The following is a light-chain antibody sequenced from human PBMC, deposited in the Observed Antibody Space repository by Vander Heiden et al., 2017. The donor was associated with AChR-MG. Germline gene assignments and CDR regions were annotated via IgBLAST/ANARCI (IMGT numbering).Light chain of an antibody. Sequence: SYELTQPPSVSVSPGQTASITCSGDYFRDKYASWYQQRPGQSPVLVIYQHTKRPSGIPERFSGSISGTTATLTISGTQAMDEADYYCQAWDTTTTVIFGGGTKLTVL. V-gene: IGLV3-1*01. CDR2: QHT. J-gene: IGLJ2*01. CDR3: QAWDTTTTVI. CDR1: YFRDKY.